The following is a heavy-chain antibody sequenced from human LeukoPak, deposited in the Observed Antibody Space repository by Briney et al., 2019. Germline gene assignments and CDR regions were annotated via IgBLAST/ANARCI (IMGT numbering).Heavy chain of an antibody. D-gene: IGHD5-18*01. CDR1: GGSISSYH. Sequence: SETLSLTCTVSGGSISSYHWSWIRQPAGKGLEWIGHININEGPKYNPSLRSRVTMSADTSRNQYSLKLSSVAAADTAVYYCARDGNSYGPDFDYWGQGTLVTVSS. V-gene: IGHV4-4*07. J-gene: IGHJ4*02. CDR2: ININEGP. CDR3: ARDGNSYGPDFDY.